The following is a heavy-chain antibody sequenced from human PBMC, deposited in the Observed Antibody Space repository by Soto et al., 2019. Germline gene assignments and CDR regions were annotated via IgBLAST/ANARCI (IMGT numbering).Heavy chain of an antibody. CDR1: GYTFSSYA. CDR3: ARDTGDGTFDF. D-gene: IGHD7-27*01. CDR2: INAGYGNT. J-gene: IGHJ4*02. V-gene: IGHV1-3*01. Sequence: QVHHVQSGAEVRKPGASVKVSCKASGYTFSSYAMHWVRQAPGQRLEWMGWINAGYGNTKSSQKFQDRVTISRDTSASTAYMELTSLRSEDTAVYYCARDTGDGTFDFWGQGNLVTVSS.